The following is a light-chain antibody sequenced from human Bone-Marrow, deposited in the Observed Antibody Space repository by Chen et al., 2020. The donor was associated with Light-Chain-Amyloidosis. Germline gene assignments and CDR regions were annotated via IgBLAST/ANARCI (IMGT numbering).Light chain of an antibody. CDR2: EVT. J-gene: IGLJ1*01. V-gene: IGLV2-14*01. CDR3: SSYTITNTLV. CDR1: SSDVGGDNH. Sequence: QSARPQPAYVSGSPGQSITIYRPGTSSDVGGDNHVSWYQQHPDKAPKLMIYEVTNRPSWVPDRFSGSKSDNTASLTISGLQTEYEADYFCSSYTITNTLVFGSGTRVTVL.